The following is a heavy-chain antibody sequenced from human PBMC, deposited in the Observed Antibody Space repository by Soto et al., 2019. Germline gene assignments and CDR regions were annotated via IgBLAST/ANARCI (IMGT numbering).Heavy chain of an antibody. D-gene: IGHD4-17*01. CDR2: ISYDGSNK. CDR1: GFTFSSYG. V-gene: IGHV3-30*18. CDR3: AKGPDYGDSYYYYYYMDV. J-gene: IGHJ6*03. Sequence: GGSLRLSCAASGFTFSSYGMHWVRQAPGKGLEWVAVISYDGSNKYYADSVKGRFTISRDNSKNTLYLQMNSLRAEDTAVYYCAKGPDYGDSYYYYYYMDVWGKGTTVTVSS.